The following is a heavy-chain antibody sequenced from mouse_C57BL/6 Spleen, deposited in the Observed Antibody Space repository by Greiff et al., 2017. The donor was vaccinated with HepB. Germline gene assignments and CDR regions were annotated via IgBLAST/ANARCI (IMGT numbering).Heavy chain of an antibody. D-gene: IGHD2-4*01. CDR1: GFNIKNTY. V-gene: IGHV14-3*01. J-gene: IGHJ3*01. CDR3: ARVPFYYDYDWGFAY. CDR2: IDPANGNT. Sequence: EVKLQQSVAELVRPGASVKLSCTASGFNIKNTYMHWVKQRPEQGLEWIGRIDPANGNTKYAPKFQGKATITADTSSNTAYLQLSSLTSEDTAIYYCARVPFYYDYDWGFAYWGQGTLVTVSA.